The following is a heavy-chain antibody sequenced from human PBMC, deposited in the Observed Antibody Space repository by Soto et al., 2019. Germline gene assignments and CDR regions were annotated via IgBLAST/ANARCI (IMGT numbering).Heavy chain of an antibody. CDR3: ERGKGYTYGNWFDP. Sequence: PSETRSLTGTLSYGSISNGGYYWRWIRQLPGKGLEWIGHFYYSRRSYYNPSLRRRAIISVDMSKNQFSLKLSSVTAADTGVSYCERGKGYTYGNWFDPWGQGTLVTVSS. CDR1: YGSISNGGYY. D-gene: IGHD5-18*01. J-gene: IGHJ5*02. V-gene: IGHV4-31*03. CDR2: FYYSRRS.